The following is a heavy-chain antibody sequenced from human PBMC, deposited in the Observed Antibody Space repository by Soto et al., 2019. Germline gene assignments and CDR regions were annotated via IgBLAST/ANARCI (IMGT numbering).Heavy chain of an antibody. CDR1: GYSFTSYW. CDR2: IYPGDSDT. J-gene: IGHJ4*02. D-gene: IGHD3-10*01. Sequence: PGESLKISCKGSGYSFTSYWIGWVRQMPGKGLEWMGIIYPGDSDTRYSPSFQGQVTISADKSISTAYLQWSSLKASDTATYYCARRGSVATKGETYDYWGQGTLVTVSS. CDR3: ARRGSVATKGETYDY. V-gene: IGHV5-51*01.